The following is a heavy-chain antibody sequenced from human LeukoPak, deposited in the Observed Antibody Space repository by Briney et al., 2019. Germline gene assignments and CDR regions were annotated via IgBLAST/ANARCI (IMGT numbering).Heavy chain of an antibody. CDR1: GFTFSSYA. Sequence: PGGSLRLSCAASGFTFSSYAMSWVRQAPGKGLERVSSMSGSGDRIHYADSVKGRFTISRDNSKNTLYLQMNSLRAEDTAVYFCARLQWDLPISWGYFDYWGQGTLVTVSS. V-gene: IGHV3-23*01. D-gene: IGHD1-26*01. CDR2: MSGSGDRI. J-gene: IGHJ4*02. CDR3: ARLQWDLPISWGYFDY.